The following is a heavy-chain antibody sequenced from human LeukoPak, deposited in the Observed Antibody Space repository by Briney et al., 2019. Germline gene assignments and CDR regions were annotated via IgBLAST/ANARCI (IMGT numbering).Heavy chain of an antibody. J-gene: IGHJ4*02. CDR2: ISSSSGSK. CDR1: GFSFRSYS. V-gene: IGHV3-48*04. CDR3: ARDPDCSSTSCYPNYFDY. Sequence: GGSLRLSCAASGFSFRSYSMNWVRQVPGKGLEWVSYISSSSGSKSYADSLKGRFTISRDNAKNSLYLQMNSLRAEDTAVYYCARDPDCSSTSCYPNYFDYWGQGTLVTVSS. D-gene: IGHD2-2*01.